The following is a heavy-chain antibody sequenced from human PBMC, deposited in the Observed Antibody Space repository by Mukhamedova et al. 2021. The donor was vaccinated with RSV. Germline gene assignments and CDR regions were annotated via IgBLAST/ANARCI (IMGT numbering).Heavy chain of an antibody. CDR3: AFSAAYYYYYMDV. CDR2: INPNSGGT. Sequence: WMGWINPNSGGTNYAQKFQGRVTMARDTSISAAYMELSRLKSDDTAVYYCAFSAAYYYYYMDVWGNGTTVTVSS. V-gene: IGHV1-2*02. D-gene: IGHD2-15*01. J-gene: IGHJ6*03.